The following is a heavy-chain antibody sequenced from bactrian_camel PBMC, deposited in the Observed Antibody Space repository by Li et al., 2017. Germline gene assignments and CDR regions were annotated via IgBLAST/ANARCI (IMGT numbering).Heavy chain of an antibody. J-gene: IGHJ4*01. CDR1: GYTLPMN. D-gene: IGHD2*01. Sequence: QVQLVESGGGSVQAGESLRLSCVASGYTLPMNMGWFRRLPGQEREGVAAIAGDGRTDYADSVKGRFTISHDSTENTLYLQMETLKPEDTAMYYCAARFSGDYYYTSLQHSDYRYWGQGTQVTVS. V-gene: IGHV3S53*01. CDR2: IAGDGRT. CDR3: AARFSGDYYYTSLQHSDYRY.